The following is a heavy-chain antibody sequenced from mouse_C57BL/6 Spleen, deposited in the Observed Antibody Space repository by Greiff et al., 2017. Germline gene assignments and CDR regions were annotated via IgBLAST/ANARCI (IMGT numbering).Heavy chain of an antibody. CDR1: GYAFSSSW. V-gene: IGHV1-82*01. CDR2: IYPGDGDT. D-gene: IGHD2-1*01. J-gene: IGHJ4*01. CDR3: ARRINYDYAMDY. Sequence: VKLQESGPELVKPGASVKISCKASGYAFSSSWMNWVKQRSGKGLEWIGRIYPGDGDTNYNGKFKGKATLTADKSSSTAYMQLSSLTSEDSAVYFCARRINYDYAMDYWGQGTSVTVSS.